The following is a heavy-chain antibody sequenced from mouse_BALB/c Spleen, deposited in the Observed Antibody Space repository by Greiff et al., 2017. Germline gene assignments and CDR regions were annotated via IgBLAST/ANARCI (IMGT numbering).Heavy chain of an antibody. V-gene: IGHV14-3*02. J-gene: IGHJ2*01. CDR2: IDPANGNT. CDR1: GFNIKDTY. CDR3: ARTGTWRALYLDY. Sequence: VQLQQSGAELVKPGASVKLSCTASGFNIKDTYMHWVKQRPEQGLEWIGRIDPANGNTKYDPKFQGKATITADTSSNTAYLQLSSLTSEDTAVYYCARTGTWRALYLDYWGQGTTLTVSA. D-gene: IGHD4-1*01.